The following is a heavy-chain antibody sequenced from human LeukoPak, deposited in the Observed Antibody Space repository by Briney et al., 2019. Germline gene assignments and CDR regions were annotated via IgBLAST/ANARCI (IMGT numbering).Heavy chain of an antibody. CDR1: GFTFSSYG. Sequence: PGGSLRLSCAASGFTFSSYGMHWVRQAPGKGLEWVAFIRYDGSNKYYADSVKGRFTISRDNSKNTLYLQMNSLRAEDTAVYYCAKEGRQDIVVVPAATDAFDIWGQGTMVTVSS. V-gene: IGHV3-30*02. CDR2: IRYDGSNK. D-gene: IGHD2-2*01. J-gene: IGHJ3*02. CDR3: AKEGRQDIVVVPAATDAFDI.